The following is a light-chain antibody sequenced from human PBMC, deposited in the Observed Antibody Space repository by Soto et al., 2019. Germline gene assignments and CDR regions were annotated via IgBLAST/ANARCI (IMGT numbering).Light chain of an antibody. V-gene: IGKV3-11*01. CDR1: ASVTDY. CDR2: DVS. J-gene: IGKJ1*01. CDR3: QQRSDWPWT. Sequence: EIVLTQSPATLSLSPGERGTLSCRSSASVTDYLAWYQQKPGQAPRLLVYDVSNRAAGIPTRFSGGGSGTDFTLTISNVEPEDFAVYYCQQRSDWPWTFGQGTKVDIK.